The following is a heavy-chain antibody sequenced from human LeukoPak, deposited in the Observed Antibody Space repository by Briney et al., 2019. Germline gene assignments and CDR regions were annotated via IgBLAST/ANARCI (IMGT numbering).Heavy chain of an antibody. V-gene: IGHV1-3*03. J-gene: IGHJ4*02. CDR3: ARGWDLYYFDY. D-gene: IGHD1-26*01. Sequence: ASVKVSCKASGYTFTSYGISWVRQAPGQRLEWMGWINAGNGNTKYSQEFQGRVTITRDTSASTAYMELSSLRSEDMAVYYCARGWDLYYFDYWGQGTLVTVSS. CDR2: INAGNGNT. CDR1: GYTFTSYG.